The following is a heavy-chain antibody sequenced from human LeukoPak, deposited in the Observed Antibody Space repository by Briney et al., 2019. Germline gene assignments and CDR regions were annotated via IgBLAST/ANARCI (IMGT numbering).Heavy chain of an antibody. CDR1: GFTFRSYG. V-gene: IGHV3-30*18. J-gene: IGHJ6*03. D-gene: IGHD6-13*01. Sequence: GGSLRLSCAASGFTFRSYGMHWVRQAPGKGLEWVAVIPYDGSNKYYADSVEGRFSISRDNSKNTLYLQMNSLRAEDTAVYYCAKDSSSWYGGYYYYYYMDVWGKGTTVTVSS. CDR3: AKDSSSWYGGYYYYYYMDV. CDR2: IPYDGSNK.